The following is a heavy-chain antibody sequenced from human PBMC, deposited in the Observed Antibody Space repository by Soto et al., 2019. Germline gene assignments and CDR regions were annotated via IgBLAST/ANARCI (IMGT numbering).Heavy chain of an antibody. D-gene: IGHD6-13*01. CDR3: ALGGSSWQGAGRFDY. Sequence: GASVKVSCTASGGTFSSYTIIWVRQAPGQGLEWMGRIIPILGIANYAQKFQGRVTITADKSTSTAYMELSSLRSEDTAVYYCALGGSSWQGAGRFDYWGQGTLVTVSS. J-gene: IGHJ4*02. V-gene: IGHV1-69*02. CDR1: GGTFSSYT. CDR2: IIPILGIA.